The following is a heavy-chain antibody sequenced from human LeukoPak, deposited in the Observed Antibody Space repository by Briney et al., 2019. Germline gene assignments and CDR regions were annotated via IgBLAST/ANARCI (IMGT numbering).Heavy chain of an antibody. CDR2: IYTSGST. Sequence: PSETLSLTCTVSGGSISSYYWTWIRQPAGKGLEWIGRIYTSGSTNYNPSLKSRVTMSVDTSKNQFSLKLSSVTAADTAVYYCARANHYGSGGKYYYYYYGMDVWGQGTTVTVSS. CDR1: GGSISSYY. J-gene: IGHJ6*02. CDR3: ARANHYGSGGKYYYYYYGMDV. D-gene: IGHD3-10*01. V-gene: IGHV4-4*07.